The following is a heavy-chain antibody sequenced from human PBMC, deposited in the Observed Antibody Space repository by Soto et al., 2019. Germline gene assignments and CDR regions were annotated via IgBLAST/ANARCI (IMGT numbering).Heavy chain of an antibody. Sequence: GESLKISCAASGFTFSSYGMHWVRQAPGKGLEWVAVISYDGSNKYYADSVKGRFTISRDNSKNTLYLQMNSLRAEDTAVYYCAKDGTNDFWSGYYEFDPWGQGTLVTVSS. D-gene: IGHD3-3*01. CDR3: AKDGTNDFWSGYYEFDP. CDR1: GFTFSSYG. V-gene: IGHV3-30*18. J-gene: IGHJ5*02. CDR2: ISYDGSNK.